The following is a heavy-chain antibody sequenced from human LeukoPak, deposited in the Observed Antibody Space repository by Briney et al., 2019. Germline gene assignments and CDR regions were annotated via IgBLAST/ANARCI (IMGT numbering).Heavy chain of an antibody. D-gene: IGHD4-17*01. CDR3: AKSLTPKYGDYGLIDY. Sequence: GGSLRLSCAASGFTFSSYAMSWVRQAPGKGLEWVSAISGSGGSTYYADSVKGRFTISRDNSKNTPYLQMNSLRAEDTAVYYCAKSLTPKYGDYGLIDYWGQGTLVTVSS. J-gene: IGHJ4*02. CDR1: GFTFSSYA. V-gene: IGHV3-23*01. CDR2: ISGSGGST.